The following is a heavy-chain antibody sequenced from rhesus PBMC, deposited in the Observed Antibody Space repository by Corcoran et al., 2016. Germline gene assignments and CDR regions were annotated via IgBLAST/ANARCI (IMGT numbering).Heavy chain of an antibody. CDR3: ARQGYTDHLGGLDS. Sequence: QVQLQESGPGLVKPSATLSLTCTVPGGSISGYYNWNWIRQSQGKGLEWIGAVYSITASTNYHPSLKMRVTIAKDTSKNQFSLRLTSVTSADTAVYYCARQGYTDHLGGLDSWGQGVVVTVSS. V-gene: IGHV4-143*01. D-gene: IGHD2-39*02. CDR1: GGSISGYYN. CDR2: VYSITAST. J-gene: IGHJ6*01.